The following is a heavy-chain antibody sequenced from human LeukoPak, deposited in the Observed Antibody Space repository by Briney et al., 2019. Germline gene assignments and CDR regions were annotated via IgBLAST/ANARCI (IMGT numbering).Heavy chain of an antibody. V-gene: IGHV3-30*18. D-gene: IGHD3-9*01. Sequence: GGSLRLSCAASGFTFSSYGMHWVRQAPGKGLEWVAVISYDGSNKYYADSVKGRFTISRDNSKNTLYLQMNSLRAGDTAVYYCAKDLESLRYFDWLPDYWGQGTLVTVSS. CDR2: ISYDGSNK. J-gene: IGHJ4*02. CDR3: AKDLESLRYFDWLPDY. CDR1: GFTFSSYG.